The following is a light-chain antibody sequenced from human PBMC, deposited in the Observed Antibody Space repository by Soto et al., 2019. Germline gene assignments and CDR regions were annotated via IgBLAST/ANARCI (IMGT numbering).Light chain of an antibody. Sequence: EIVWTQSPGTLSLSPGERATLSCRSSQSVSSIYFAWYQQKRGQAPRLLIYGVSSRATGIPDRFSGSGSGTDFTLTITSLQPEDSATYYCQQRNSYPRTFGQGTKWIS. CDR1: QSVSSIY. V-gene: IGKV3-20*01. CDR3: QQRNSYPRT. CDR2: GVS. J-gene: IGKJ2*01.